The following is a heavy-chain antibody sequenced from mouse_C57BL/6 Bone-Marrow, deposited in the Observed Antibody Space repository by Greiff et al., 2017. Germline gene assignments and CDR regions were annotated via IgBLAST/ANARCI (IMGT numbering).Heavy chain of an antibody. Sequence: VQLQQSGAELARPGASVKMSCKASGYTFTSYTMHWVKQRPGQGLEWIGYINPSSGYTKYNQKFKDKATLTADKSSSTAYMQLSSLTSEDSAVYYCARYGNTGYFDVWGTGTTVTVSS. J-gene: IGHJ1*03. CDR1: GYTFTSYT. D-gene: IGHD2-1*01. CDR2: INPSSGYT. CDR3: ARYGNTGYFDV. V-gene: IGHV1-4*01.